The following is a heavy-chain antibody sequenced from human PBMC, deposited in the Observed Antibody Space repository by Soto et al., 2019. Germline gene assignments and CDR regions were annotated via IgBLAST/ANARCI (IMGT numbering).Heavy chain of an antibody. D-gene: IGHD3-3*01. J-gene: IGHJ6*02. CDR3: ASGGRFLEWLFPYYYGMDV. V-gene: IGHV3-48*03. Sequence: GSLRLSGAASGFTVSSYEMNWVRQAPGKGLEWVSYISSSGSTIYYADSVKGRFTISRDNAKNSLYLQMNSLRAEDTAVYYCASGGRFLEWLFPYYYGMDVWGQGTTVTVSS. CDR1: GFTVSSYE. CDR2: ISSSGSTI.